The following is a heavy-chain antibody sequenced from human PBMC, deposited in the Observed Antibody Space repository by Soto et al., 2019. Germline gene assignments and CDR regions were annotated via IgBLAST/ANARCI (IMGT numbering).Heavy chain of an antibody. J-gene: IGHJ6*02. CDR1: GGSISSGGYY. D-gene: IGHD2-21*01. V-gene: IGHV4-31*03. CDR2: IYYIGST. Sequence: QVQLQESGPGLVKPSQTLSLTCTVSGGSISSGGYYWSWIRQHPGKGLEWIVYIYYIGSTYYNPSLKSRVTISVDTSKNQFSLKLSSVTAADTAVYYCARMVGRREEGDFGYYYYGMDVWGQGTTVTVSS. CDR3: ARMVGRREEGDFGYYYYGMDV.